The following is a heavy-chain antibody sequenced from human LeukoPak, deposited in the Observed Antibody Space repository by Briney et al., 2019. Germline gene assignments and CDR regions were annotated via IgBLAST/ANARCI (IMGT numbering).Heavy chain of an antibody. CDR3: AGEMAAGHYHDAFDI. D-gene: IGHD6-13*01. CDR2: IYSGGST. Sequence: GGSLRLSCAASGFTVSSNYMSWVRQAPGKGLEWVSVIYSGGSTYYADSVKGRFTISRDNSKNTLYLQMNSLRAEDTAVYYCAGEMAAGHYHDAFDIWGQGTMVTVSS. V-gene: IGHV3-66*01. CDR1: GFTVSSNY. J-gene: IGHJ3*02.